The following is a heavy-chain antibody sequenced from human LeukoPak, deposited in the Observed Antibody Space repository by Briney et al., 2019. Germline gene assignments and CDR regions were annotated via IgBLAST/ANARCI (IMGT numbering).Heavy chain of an antibody. CDR2: INPNSGGT. CDR1: GYTFTGYY. V-gene: IGHV1-2*04. D-gene: IGHD1-26*01. Sequence: ASVKVSCKASGYTFTGYYMHWVRQAPGQGLEWMGWINPNSGGTNYAQKFQGWVTMTRDTSISTAYMELSRLRSDDTAVYYCARAGIVGAPRPYYYYCMYVWGQGTTVTVSS. J-gene: IGHJ6*02. CDR3: ARAGIVGAPRPYYYYCMYV.